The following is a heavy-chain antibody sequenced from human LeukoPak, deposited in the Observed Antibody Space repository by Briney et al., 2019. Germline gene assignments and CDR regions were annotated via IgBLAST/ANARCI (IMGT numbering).Heavy chain of an antibody. J-gene: IGHJ4*02. D-gene: IGHD1-26*01. V-gene: IGHV4-39*01. CDR1: GGSISGSSYY. CDR2: IYYSGST. Sequence: SETLSLTCTVSGGSISGSSYYWGWIRQPPGKGLEWIGSIYYSGSTYFNPSLKSRVTISVETSKNKFSLNLRSVTAADTAVYYCARRRYSGSYFDWGQGTLVTVSS. CDR3: ARRRYSGSYFD.